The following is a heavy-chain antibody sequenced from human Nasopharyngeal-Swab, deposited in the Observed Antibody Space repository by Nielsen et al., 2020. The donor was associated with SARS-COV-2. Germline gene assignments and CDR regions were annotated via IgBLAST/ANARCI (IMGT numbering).Heavy chain of an antibody. D-gene: IGHD5-12*01. Sequence: GESLKISCAASGFTFSSYGMHWVRQAPGKGLEWVAVIWYDGSNKYYADSVKGRFTISRDNSKNTLYLQMNSLRAEDTAVYYCARDTHSGYDTSLGYWGQGTLVTVSS. CDR3: ARDTHSGYDTSLGY. V-gene: IGHV3-33*01. CDR1: GFTFSSYG. CDR2: IWYDGSNK. J-gene: IGHJ4*02.